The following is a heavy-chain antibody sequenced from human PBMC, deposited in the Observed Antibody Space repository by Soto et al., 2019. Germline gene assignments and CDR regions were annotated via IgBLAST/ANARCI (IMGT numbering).Heavy chain of an antibody. V-gene: IGHV3-30*18. J-gene: IGHJ4*02. CDR1: GFTFSSYG. CDR3: AKGGWGLREGYFAY. D-gene: IGHD1-26*01. CDR2: ISYDGSNK. Sequence: QVQLVESGGGVVQPGRSLRLSCAASGFTFSSYGMHWVRQAPGKGLEWVAVISYDGSNKYYADSVKGRFTISRDNSKNALYLQMNILRAEDTAVYYCAKGGWGLREGYFAYWGQGTLVTVSS.